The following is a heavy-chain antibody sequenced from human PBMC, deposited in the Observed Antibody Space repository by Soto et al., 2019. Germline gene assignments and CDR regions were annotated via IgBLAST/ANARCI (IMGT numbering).Heavy chain of an antibody. Sequence: RPMRHSCAAAGCTFSSYSMNWISKAPGKGLEWVSSISSSSSYIYYADSVKGRFTISRGNAKNSLYLQMNSLRAEDTAVYYCAKDTYYYDRSGYYTYDHWGQGTQVTVSS. CDR3: AKDTYYYDRSGYYTYDH. D-gene: IGHD3-22*01. CDR2: ISSSSSYI. J-gene: IGHJ4*02. V-gene: IGHV3-21*01. CDR1: GCTFSSYS.